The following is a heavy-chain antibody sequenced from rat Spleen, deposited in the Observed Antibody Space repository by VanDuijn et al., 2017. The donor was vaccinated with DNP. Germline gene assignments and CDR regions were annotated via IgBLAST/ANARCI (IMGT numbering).Heavy chain of an antibody. CDR3: ARWTRYFDY. J-gene: IGHJ2*01. D-gene: IGHD1-7*01. CDR1: GYSITSNF. V-gene: IGHV3-1*01. Sequence: EVQLQESGSGLVKPSQSLSLTCSVTGYSITSNFWGWIRKFPGNKMEYIGHISYSGSTTYNPSLKSRISITRDTSNNHLFLHLISVTTEDTATYYCARWTRYFDYWGQGVMVTVSS. CDR2: ISYSGST.